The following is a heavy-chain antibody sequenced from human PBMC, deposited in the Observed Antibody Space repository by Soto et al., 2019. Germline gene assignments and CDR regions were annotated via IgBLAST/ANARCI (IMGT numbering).Heavy chain of an antibody. J-gene: IGHJ5*02. CDR2: IYYSGST. Sequence: QLQLQESGPGLVKPSETLSLTCTVSGGSISSSSYYWGWIRQPPGKGLEWIGSIYYSGSTYYNPSLKSRVTISVDTSKNQFSLKLSSVTAADTAVYYCATSDDYGDSGWFDPWGQGTLVTVSS. CDR1: GGSISSSSYY. D-gene: IGHD4-17*01. CDR3: ATSDDYGDSGWFDP. V-gene: IGHV4-39*01.